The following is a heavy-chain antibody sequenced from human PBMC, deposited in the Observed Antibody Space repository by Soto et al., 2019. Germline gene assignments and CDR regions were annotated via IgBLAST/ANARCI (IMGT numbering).Heavy chain of an antibody. Sequence: ASVKVSCKASGYTFTSYAMHWVRQAPGQRLEWMGWINAGNGNTKYSQKFQGRVTITRDTSASTAYIELSRLRSEDTAVYYCARDVLGSSGSYPPDHWGRGTLVTVSS. CDR1: GYTFTSYA. D-gene: IGHD1-26*01. CDR2: INAGNGNT. CDR3: ARDVLGSSGSYPPDH. J-gene: IGHJ4*02. V-gene: IGHV1-3*01.